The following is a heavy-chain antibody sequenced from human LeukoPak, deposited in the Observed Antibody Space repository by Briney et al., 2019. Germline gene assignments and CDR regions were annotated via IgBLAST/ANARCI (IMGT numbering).Heavy chain of an antibody. CDR1: GFTVSSSY. D-gene: IGHD5-18*01. CDR3: AKGYNYAYGY. CDR2: IYSGGST. Sequence: GGSLRLSCAASGFTVSSSYMSWARQAPGKGLEWVSLIYSGGSTYYAASVKGRFTISRDNSKNTLYLQMNSLRPEDTAVYYCAKGYNYAYGYWGQGTLVTVSS. V-gene: IGHV3-53*01. J-gene: IGHJ4*02.